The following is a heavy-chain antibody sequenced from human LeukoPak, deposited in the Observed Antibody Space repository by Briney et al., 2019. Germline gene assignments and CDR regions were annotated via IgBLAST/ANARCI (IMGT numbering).Heavy chain of an antibody. CDR2: IYNSGST. CDR1: GGSISGYY. D-gene: IGHD2-21*02. CDR3: ARVPPYCGGDCYFDY. Sequence: SETLSLTCTVSGGSISGYYWSWIRQPPGKGLEWIGYIYNSGSTNYNPSLKSRVTISVDTSKNQFSLKLSSVTAADTAVYYCARVPPYCGGDCYFDYWGQGTLVTVS. V-gene: IGHV4-59*01. J-gene: IGHJ4*02.